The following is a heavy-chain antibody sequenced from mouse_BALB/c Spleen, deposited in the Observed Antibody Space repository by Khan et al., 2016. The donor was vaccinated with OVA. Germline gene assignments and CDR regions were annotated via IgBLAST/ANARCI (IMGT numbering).Heavy chain of an antibody. J-gene: IGHJ3*01. CDR1: GYAFTNYQ. CDR3: ARGGYGGFAY. D-gene: IGHD3-1*01. V-gene: IGHV1-53*01. Sequence: QVQLQQCGAELVKPGASVKLSCKASGYAFTNYQMYWVKQRPGQGLEWIGEINPSNGGTNFNEKFKTKATLTVDKSSSTAHMQFSSLTSEDSAGYYDARGGYGGFAYWGQGTLVTVSA. CDR2: INPSNGGT.